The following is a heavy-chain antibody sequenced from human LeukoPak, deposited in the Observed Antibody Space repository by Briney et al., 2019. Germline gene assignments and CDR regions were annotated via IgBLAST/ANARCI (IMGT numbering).Heavy chain of an antibody. CDR3: AKDMLAVAGGLFDY. V-gene: IGHV3-11*01. J-gene: IGHJ4*02. CDR2: ISVSGGTR. Sequence: GGSLRLSCAASGFTFTDYYMSWIRQAPGRGLEWVSYISVSGGTRYYADSVKGRFTISRDNAKNSLYLQMNSLRAEDTALYYCAKDMLAVAGGLFDYWGQGTLVTVSS. D-gene: IGHD6-19*01. CDR1: GFTFTDYY.